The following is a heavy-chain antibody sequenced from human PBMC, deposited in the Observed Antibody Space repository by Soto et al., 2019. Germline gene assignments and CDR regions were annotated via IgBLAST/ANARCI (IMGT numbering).Heavy chain of an antibody. CDR3: ARDSEYCSGGSCLNYYYYGMDV. D-gene: IGHD2-15*01. CDR1: GFTFSSYA. J-gene: IGHJ6*02. Sequence: QVQLVESGGGVVQPGRSLRLSCAASGFTFSSYAMHWVRQAPGKGLEWVAVISYEGSNKYYADSVKGRFTISRDNSKNTLYLQMNSLRAEDTAVYYCARDSEYCSGGSCLNYYYYGMDVWGQGTTVTVSS. CDR2: ISYEGSNK. V-gene: IGHV3-30-3*01.